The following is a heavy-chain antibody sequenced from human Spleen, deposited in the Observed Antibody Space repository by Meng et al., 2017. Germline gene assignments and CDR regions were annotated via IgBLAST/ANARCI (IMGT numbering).Heavy chain of an antibody. Sequence: GKLGQSGGEGKNPGALAKVSCKASGYTFTSYDINWVRQATGQGVEWMGWNNPNSGNTGYAQKFRGRVSITRTTSISTAYMELNSLRFEDTDVYYCARGDTGGNWFDPWGQGTLVTVSS. CDR2: NNPNSGNT. CDR1: GYTFTSYD. D-gene: IGHD3-16*01. V-gene: IGHV1-8*02. CDR3: ARGDTGGNWFDP. J-gene: IGHJ5*02.